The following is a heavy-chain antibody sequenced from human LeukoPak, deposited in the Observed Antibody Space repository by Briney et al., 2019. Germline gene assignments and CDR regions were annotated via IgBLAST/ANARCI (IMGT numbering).Heavy chain of an antibody. D-gene: IGHD2-2*01. J-gene: IGHJ5*02. CDR1: GFTFSSYS. CDR2: ISSSSSYI. V-gene: IGHV3-21*01. Sequence: PGGSLRLSCAASGFTFSSYSMNWVRQAPGKGLEWVSSISSSSSYIYYADSVKGRFTISRDNAKSSLYLQMNSLRAEDTAVYYCARTVVPATIWFDPWGQGTLVTVSS. CDR3: ARTVVPATIWFDP.